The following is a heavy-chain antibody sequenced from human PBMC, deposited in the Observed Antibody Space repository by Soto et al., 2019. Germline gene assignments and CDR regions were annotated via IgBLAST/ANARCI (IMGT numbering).Heavy chain of an antibody. V-gene: IGHV1-69*12. D-gene: IGHD2-2*01. J-gene: IGHJ6*02. CDR3: ARHVPAAGYYYGMDV. CDR2: IIPIFGTA. Sequence: QVQLVQSGAEVKKPGSSVKVSCKASGGTFSSYAISWVRQAPGQGLEWMGGIIPIFGTANYAQKFQGRVTITADESTSTACMVLSSLRSEETAVYYCARHVPAAGYYYGMDVWGQGTTVTVSS. CDR1: GGTFSSYA.